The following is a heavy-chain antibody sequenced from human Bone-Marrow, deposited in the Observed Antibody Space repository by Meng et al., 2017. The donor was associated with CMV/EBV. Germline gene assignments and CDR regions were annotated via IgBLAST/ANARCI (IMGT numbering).Heavy chain of an antibody. V-gene: IGHV4-59*01. D-gene: IGHD2-2*01. J-gene: IGHJ3*02. CDR2: IYYSGST. Sequence: GSLRLSCTVSGGSISSYYWSWIRQPPGKGLEWIGYIYYSGSTNYNPSLKSRVTISVDTSKNQFSLKLSSVTAADTAVYYCARRHCSSTSCPRFAFDIWGQGTMVTVSS. CDR3: ARRHCSSTSCPRFAFDI. CDR1: GGSISSYY.